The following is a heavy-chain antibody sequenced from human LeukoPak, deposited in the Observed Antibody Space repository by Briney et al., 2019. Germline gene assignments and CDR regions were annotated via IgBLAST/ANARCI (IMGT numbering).Heavy chain of an antibody. V-gene: IGHV1-69*13. CDR3: ARDRDGYSYDFDY. CDR1: GGTFSSHA. CDR2: IIPIFGTA. D-gene: IGHD5-18*01. J-gene: IGHJ4*02. Sequence: SVKVSCKASGGTFSSHAIYWVRQAPGQGLECMGGIIPIFGTANYAQKFQGRVTITADESTSTAYMELSSLRSEDTAVYYCARDRDGYSYDFDYWGQGTLVTVSS.